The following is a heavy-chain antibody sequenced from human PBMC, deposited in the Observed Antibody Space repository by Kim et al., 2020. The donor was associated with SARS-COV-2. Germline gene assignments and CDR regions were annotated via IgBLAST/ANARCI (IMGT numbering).Heavy chain of an antibody. J-gene: IGHJ6*03. CDR1: GGSFSGYY. V-gene: IGHV4-34*01. CDR2: INHSGST. Sequence: SETLSLTCAVYGGSFSGYYWSWIRQPPGKGLEWIGEINHSGSTNYNPSLKSRVTISVDTSKNQFSLKLSSVTAADTAVYYCARGRSIAARTNYYYMDVWGKGTTVTVSS. CDR3: ARGRSIAARTNYYYMDV. D-gene: IGHD6-6*01.